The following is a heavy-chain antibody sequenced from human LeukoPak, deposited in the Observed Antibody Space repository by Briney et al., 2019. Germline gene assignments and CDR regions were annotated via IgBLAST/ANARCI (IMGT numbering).Heavy chain of an antibody. CDR3: ATAARAVVVNF. V-gene: IGHV3-15*01. D-gene: IGHD3-22*01. Sequence: PGGSLRLSCAASGFTFNNAWMSWVRQAPGKGLEWVGRIKSKTDGGTTDYAAPVKGRFTISRDDSKNTLYLQMNSLKTEDTSVYYCATAARAVVVNFWGQGTLVTVSS. CDR2: IKSKTDGGTT. J-gene: IGHJ4*02. CDR1: GFTFNNAW.